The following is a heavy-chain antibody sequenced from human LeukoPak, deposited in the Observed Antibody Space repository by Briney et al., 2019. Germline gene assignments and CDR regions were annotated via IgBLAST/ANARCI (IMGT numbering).Heavy chain of an antibody. D-gene: IGHD2-15*01. J-gene: IGHJ4*02. V-gene: IGHV1-46*01. Sequence: ASVKVSCKTSGYTFTNYLIHWVRQAPGLGHEWMGIINPRRGSTRYAQKFQDRVVVTRDTSTSTVYMELSSLRSEDTAVYYCARGYCSGGSCYAADYWGQGTLVTVSS. CDR3: ARGYCSGGSCYAADY. CDR2: INPRRGST. CDR1: GYTFTNYL.